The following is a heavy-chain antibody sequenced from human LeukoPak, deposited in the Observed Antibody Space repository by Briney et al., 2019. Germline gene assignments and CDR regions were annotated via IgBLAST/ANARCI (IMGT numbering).Heavy chain of an antibody. V-gene: IGHV4-59*01. CDR1: GGSISSYY. CDR2: IYYSGST. Sequence: PSETLSLTCTVSGGSISSYYWSWIRQPPGKGLEWIGYIYYSGSTNYNPSLKSRVTISVDTSKNQFSLKLSSVTAADTAVYYCARLPCSNSCPHYYYYGMDVWGQGTTVTVSS. D-gene: IGHD2-2*01. J-gene: IGHJ6*02. CDR3: ARLPCSNSCPHYYYYGMDV.